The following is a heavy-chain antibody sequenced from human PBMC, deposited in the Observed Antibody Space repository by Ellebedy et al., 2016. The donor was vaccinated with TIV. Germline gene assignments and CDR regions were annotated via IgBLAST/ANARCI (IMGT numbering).Heavy chain of an antibody. CDR2: IRSNGVTT. CDR3: AKAPDPDYYYYMDV. J-gene: IGHJ6*03. Sequence: GESLKISXAASGFTFRNSGMSWVRQAPGKGLQWVSSIRSNGVTTFHTDSVRGRFTISRDNSKNTLYLQMNSLRAEDTAVYYCAKAPDPDYYYYMDVWGKGTTVTVSS. V-gene: IGHV3-23*01. CDR1: GFTFRNSG.